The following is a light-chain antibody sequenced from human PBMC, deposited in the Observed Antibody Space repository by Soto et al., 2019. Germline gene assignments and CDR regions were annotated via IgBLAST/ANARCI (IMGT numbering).Light chain of an antibody. J-gene: IGKJ5*01. Sequence: EIVMTQSPATLSVSPGERATLSCRASQSVSSNLAWYQQKPGQAPWLLIYGASTGATGFPARFSGSGSGTEFTLTISSLQSEDFAVYYGQQYNKWPITFGQGTRLEIK. CDR3: QQYNKWPIT. CDR2: GAS. CDR1: QSVSSN. V-gene: IGKV3-15*01.